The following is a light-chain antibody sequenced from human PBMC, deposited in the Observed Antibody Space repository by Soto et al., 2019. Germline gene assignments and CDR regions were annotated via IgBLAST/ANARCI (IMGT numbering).Light chain of an antibody. CDR2: GAS. J-gene: IGKJ1*01. CDR1: QNVGTNY. Sequence: EIVLTQSPGTLSLSPGERANLSCRASQNVGTNYLAWHQQKPGQAPRLLIYGASVRATGIPDRFSGSGSGTDFTLTIGGLEPEDFAVYYCQQYAMSPWTFGQGTKVEIK. V-gene: IGKV3-20*01. CDR3: QQYAMSPWT.